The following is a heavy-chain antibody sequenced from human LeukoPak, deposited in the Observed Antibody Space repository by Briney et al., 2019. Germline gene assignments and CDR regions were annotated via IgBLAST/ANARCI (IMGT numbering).Heavy chain of an antibody. Sequence: SGTLSLTCAVSGGPISSSDWWSWVRQPPGKGLEWIGEIYHSGSTNYNPSLKSRVTISVDKSKNQFSLNLSSVTAADTAVYYCARYYSSSWYGWDYYYYMDVWGKGTTVTISS. V-gene: IGHV4-4*02. CDR3: ARYYSSSWYGWDYYYYMDV. CDR2: IYHSGST. D-gene: IGHD6-13*01. J-gene: IGHJ6*03. CDR1: GGPISSSDW.